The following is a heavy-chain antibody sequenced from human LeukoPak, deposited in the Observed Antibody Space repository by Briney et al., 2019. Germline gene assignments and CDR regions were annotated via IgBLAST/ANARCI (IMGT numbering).Heavy chain of an antibody. Sequence: GGSLRLSCAASGFTFNNYAMTWVRQAPGKGLEWVSGISGSGDRTYYAASGKGRFTISRDDAKSTLFLQMNNLRAEDSALYYCARGPNFGDYVDFLDSWGQGTLVTVSS. CDR1: GFTFNNYA. CDR2: ISGSGDRT. V-gene: IGHV3-23*01. J-gene: IGHJ4*02. CDR3: ARGPNFGDYVDFLDS. D-gene: IGHD4-17*01.